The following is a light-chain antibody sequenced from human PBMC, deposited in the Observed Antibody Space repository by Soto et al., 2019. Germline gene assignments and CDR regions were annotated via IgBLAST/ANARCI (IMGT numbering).Light chain of an antibody. J-gene: IGLJ2*01. CDR2: RNN. CDR1: SSNVGSNF. CDR3: AAWDDSLSGPL. V-gene: IGLV1-47*01. Sequence: QSVLTQPPSASGTPGQRVTISCSGSSSNVGSNFVYWYQQLPGTAPRLLIYRNNQRPSGVPDRFAASKSDTSASLAISGLRSEDEADYHCAAWDDSLSGPLFGGGTKLTVL.